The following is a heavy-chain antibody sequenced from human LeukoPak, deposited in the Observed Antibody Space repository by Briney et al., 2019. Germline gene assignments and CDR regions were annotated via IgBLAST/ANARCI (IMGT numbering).Heavy chain of an antibody. D-gene: IGHD3-10*01. CDR3: ARALDGSGSRSFDY. Sequence: GGSLRLSCAASGFTFSSYWMHWVRQAPGKGLVWVSRIYSDGSSTNYADSVKGRFTISRDNSKNTLYLQMNSLRAEDTAVYYCARALDGSGSRSFDYWGQEPRVTVSS. V-gene: IGHV3-74*01. CDR1: GFTFSSYW. CDR2: IYSDGSST. J-gene: IGHJ4*02.